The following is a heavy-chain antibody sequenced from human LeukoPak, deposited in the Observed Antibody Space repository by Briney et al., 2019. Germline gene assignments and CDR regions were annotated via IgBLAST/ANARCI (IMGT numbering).Heavy chain of an antibody. Sequence: GASVKVSCKASGYTFTSYGISWVRQAPGQGLEWMGWISAYNGNTNYAQKLQGRVTMTTDASTSTAYMELRSLRSDDTAVYYCAREFGAAADHNWFDPWGQGTLVTVSS. V-gene: IGHV1-18*01. D-gene: IGHD6-13*01. CDR2: ISAYNGNT. J-gene: IGHJ5*02. CDR1: GYTFTSYG. CDR3: AREFGAAADHNWFDP.